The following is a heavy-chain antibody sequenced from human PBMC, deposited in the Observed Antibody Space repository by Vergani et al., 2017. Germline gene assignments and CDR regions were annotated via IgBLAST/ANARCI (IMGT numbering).Heavy chain of an antibody. CDR2: IFYSGST. D-gene: IGHD4-17*01. J-gene: IGHJ4*02. CDR1: GGSISSYY. Sequence: QVQLQESGPGLVKSSETLSLTCTVSGGSISSYYWSWIRQSPGKGLEWIGYIFYSGSTTYNPSLQSRVTISVDTSKNQFSLKLSSVTAADTAVYYCARALPVYGDYAQTDYWGQGTLVTVSS. CDR3: ARALPVYGDYAQTDY. V-gene: IGHV4-59*01.